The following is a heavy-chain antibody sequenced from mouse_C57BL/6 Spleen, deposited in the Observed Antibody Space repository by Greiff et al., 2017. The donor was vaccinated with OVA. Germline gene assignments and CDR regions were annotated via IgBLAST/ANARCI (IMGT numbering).Heavy chain of an antibody. D-gene: IGHD1-1*01. CDR1: GYSFTDYN. CDR3: ARGITTVAYFDY. CDR2: INPNYGTT. V-gene: IGHV1-39*01. Sequence: EVKLMESGPELVKPGASVKISCKASGYSFTDYNMNWVKQSNGKSLEWIGVINPNYGTTSYNQKFKGKATLTVDQSSSTAYMQLNSLTSEDSAVYYCARGITTVAYFDYWGQGTTLTVSS. J-gene: IGHJ2*01.